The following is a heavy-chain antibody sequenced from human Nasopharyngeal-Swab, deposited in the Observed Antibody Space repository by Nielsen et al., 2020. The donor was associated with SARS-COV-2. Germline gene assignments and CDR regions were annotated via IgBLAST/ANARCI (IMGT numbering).Heavy chain of an antibody. Sequence: GGSLRLSCAASGFTFSSYSMNWVRQAPGKGLEWVSSISSSSSYIYYADSVEGRFTISRDNAKNSLYLQMNSLRAEDTAVYYCARGSYYYDSSGYYDYWGQGTLVTVSS. CDR2: ISSSSSYI. D-gene: IGHD3-22*01. CDR3: ARGSYYYDSSGYYDY. J-gene: IGHJ4*02. V-gene: IGHV3-21*01. CDR1: GFTFSSYS.